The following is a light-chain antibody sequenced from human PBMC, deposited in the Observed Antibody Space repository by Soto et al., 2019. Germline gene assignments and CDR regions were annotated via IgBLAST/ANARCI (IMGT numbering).Light chain of an antibody. CDR3: QQYGSSPPIT. V-gene: IGKV3-20*01. Sequence: EMVLTQSPGTLSLSPGERATLSCRASQSISSSFLAWYQQKPGQAPRLLMYGVSSRATGIPDRFRGGGSGTDFTLTISRLEPEDFAVYYCQQYGSSPPITFGQGTRLEIK. CDR1: QSISSSF. J-gene: IGKJ5*01. CDR2: GVS.